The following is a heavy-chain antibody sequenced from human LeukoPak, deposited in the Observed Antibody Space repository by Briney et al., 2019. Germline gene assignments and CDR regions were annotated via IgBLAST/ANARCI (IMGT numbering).Heavy chain of an antibody. CDR3: ARHLDTAMVQYDY. CDR1: GGSFSGYY. D-gene: IGHD5-18*01. Sequence: SETLSLTCAVYGGSFSGYYWSWIRQPPGKGLEWIGYIYYSGSTNYNPSLKSRVTISVDTSKNQFSLKLSSVTAADTAVYYCARHLDTAMVQYDYWGQGTLVTVSS. J-gene: IGHJ4*02. V-gene: IGHV4-59*08. CDR2: IYYSGST.